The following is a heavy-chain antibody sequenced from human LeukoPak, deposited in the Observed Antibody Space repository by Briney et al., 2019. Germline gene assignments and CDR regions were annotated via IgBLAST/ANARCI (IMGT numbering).Heavy chain of an antibody. D-gene: IGHD3-22*01. J-gene: IGHJ4*02. CDR2: ISYDGSNK. Sequence: GGSLRLSCAASGFTFSSYAMHWARQAPGKGLEWVAVISYDGSNKYYADSVKGRFTISRDNSKNTLYLQMNSLRAEDTAVYYCAREWRYYYDSSGIAYWGQGTLVTVSS. CDR1: GFTFSSYA. V-gene: IGHV3-30-3*01. CDR3: AREWRYYYDSSGIAY.